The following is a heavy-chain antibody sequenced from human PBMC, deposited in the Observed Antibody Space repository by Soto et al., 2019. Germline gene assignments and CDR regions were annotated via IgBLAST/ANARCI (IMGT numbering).Heavy chain of an antibody. Sequence: ASVKVSCKASGYTFTSYGISWVRQAPGQGLEWMGWISAYNGNTNYAQKLQGRVTMTTDTSTSTAYMELRSLRSDDTAVYYCARERWAEEGYYYYGMDVWGQGTTVTVSS. J-gene: IGHJ6*02. CDR3: ARERWAEEGYYYYGMDV. V-gene: IGHV1-18*01. CDR2: ISAYNGNT. CDR1: GYTFTSYG.